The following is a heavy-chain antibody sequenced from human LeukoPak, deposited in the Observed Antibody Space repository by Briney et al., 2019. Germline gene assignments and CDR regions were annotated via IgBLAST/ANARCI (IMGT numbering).Heavy chain of an antibody. CDR3: ARDATVAGTSL. J-gene: IGHJ4*02. V-gene: IGHV3-30-3*01. Sequence: GGSLRLSCAASGFTFSSYAMHWVRQAPGKGLEWVAVISYDGSNKYYADSVKGRFTISRDNSKNTLYLQMNSLRAEDTAVYYCARDATVAGTSLWGQGTLVTVSS. D-gene: IGHD6-19*01. CDR1: GFTFSSYA. CDR2: ISYDGSNK.